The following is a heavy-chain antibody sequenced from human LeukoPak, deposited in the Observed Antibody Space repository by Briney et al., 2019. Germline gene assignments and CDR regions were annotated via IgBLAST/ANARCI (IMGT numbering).Heavy chain of an antibody. CDR3: ARDGWAGTDY. V-gene: IGHV4-61*02. CDR1: GGSISSGSYY. CDR2: IYTSGST. J-gene: IGHJ4*02. D-gene: IGHD6-19*01. Sequence: SQTLSLTCTISGGSISSGSYYWSWIRQPAGKGLEWIGRIYTSGSTNYNPSLKSRVTISVDTSKNQFSLKLSSVTAADTAVYYCARDGWAGTDYWGQGTLVTVSS.